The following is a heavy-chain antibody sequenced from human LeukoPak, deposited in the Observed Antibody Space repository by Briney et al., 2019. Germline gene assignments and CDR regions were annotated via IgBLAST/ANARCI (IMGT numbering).Heavy chain of an antibody. J-gene: IGHJ4*02. CDR1: GGSFSGYY. CDR3: ASRPTYDYVWGSYTLTPFDY. CDR2: INHSGST. V-gene: IGHV4-34*01. D-gene: IGHD3-16*01. Sequence: SETLSLTCVGYGGSFSGYYWSWIRRPPGRVLYWIGEINHSGSTNYNPSLKSRVTISVDTSKNQFSLKLSSVTAADTAVYYCASRPTYDYVWGSYTLTPFDYWGQGTLVTVSS.